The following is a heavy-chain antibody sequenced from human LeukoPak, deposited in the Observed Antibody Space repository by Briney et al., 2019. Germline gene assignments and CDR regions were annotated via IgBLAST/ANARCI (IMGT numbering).Heavy chain of an antibody. CDR1: GSTFSSYG. Sequence: PGRSLRLSCAASGSTFSSYGMHWVCQAPGKGLEWVAVIWYDGSNKYYADSVKGRFTISRDNSKNTLYLQMNSLRAEDTAVYYCARGGGLDVWGQGATVTVSS. D-gene: IGHD3-16*01. CDR2: IWYDGSNK. J-gene: IGHJ6*02. CDR3: ARGGGLDV. V-gene: IGHV3-33*01.